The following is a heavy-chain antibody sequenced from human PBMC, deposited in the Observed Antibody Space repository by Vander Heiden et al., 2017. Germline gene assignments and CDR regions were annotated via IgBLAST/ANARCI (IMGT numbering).Heavy chain of an antibody. Sequence: EVQLLEPGGGLVQPGGSLRLSCTASGFTFSSYAMSWVRQGPGKGLEWVSHISSGGGSTNYADSVKGRFTIARDNSKNTLYLQMNSLRAEDTAIYYCAKDWDLAGMDVWGQGTTVTVSS. V-gene: IGHV3-23*01. CDR3: AKDWDLAGMDV. D-gene: IGHD1-26*01. J-gene: IGHJ6*02. CDR2: ISSGGGST. CDR1: GFTFSSYA.